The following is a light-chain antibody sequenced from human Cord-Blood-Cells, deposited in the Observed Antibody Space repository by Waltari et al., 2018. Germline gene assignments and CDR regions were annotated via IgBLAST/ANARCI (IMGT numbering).Light chain of an antibody. Sequence: QSALTQPPSASGSPGQSVTISCTGTSSDVGGYTYVSWYQQHPGKAPNLMIYEVSNGPAGVPDRFSGSKSGNTASLTVSGLQAEDEADYYCSSYAGSNNYVFGTGTKVTVL. J-gene: IGLJ1*01. CDR3: SSYAGSNNYV. CDR1: SSDVGGYTY. V-gene: IGLV2-8*01. CDR2: EVS.